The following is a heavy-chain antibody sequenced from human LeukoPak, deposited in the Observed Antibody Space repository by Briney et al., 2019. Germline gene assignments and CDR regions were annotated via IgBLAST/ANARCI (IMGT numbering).Heavy chain of an antibody. V-gene: IGHV3-30*03. CDR2: ISYDGSNK. D-gene: IGHD6-13*01. CDR1: GVTLSNYG. Sequence: GGSLRLSCAVSGVTLSNYGMSWVRQAPGKGLEWVAVISYDGSNKYYADSVKGRFTISRDNSKNTLYLQMNSLRAEDTAVYYCARDGQQLPFDYWGQGTLVTVSS. J-gene: IGHJ4*02. CDR3: ARDGQQLPFDY.